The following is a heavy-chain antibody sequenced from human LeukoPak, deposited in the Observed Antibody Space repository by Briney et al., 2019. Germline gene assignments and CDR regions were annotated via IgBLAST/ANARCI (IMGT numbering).Heavy chain of an antibody. CDR1: GFTFDDYT. D-gene: IGHD3-10*01. J-gene: IGHJ4*02. Sequence: GGSLRLSCAASGFTFDDYTMHWVRQAPGKGLEWVSAISGSGGSTYYADSVKGRFTISRDNSKNTLYLQMNSLRAEDTAVYYCAKVRVRGVIPYYFDYWGQGTLVTVSS. CDR3: AKVRVRGVIPYYFDY. CDR2: ISGSGGST. V-gene: IGHV3-23*01.